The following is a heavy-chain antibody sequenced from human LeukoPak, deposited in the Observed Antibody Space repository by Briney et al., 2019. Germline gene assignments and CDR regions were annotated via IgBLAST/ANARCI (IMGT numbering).Heavy chain of an antibody. V-gene: IGHV3-21*01. Sequence: PGRPLRLSCAASGFSFTMYGIHWVRQAPGKGLEWVSSISSSSSYIYYADSVKGRFTISRDNAKNSLYLQMNSLRAEDTAVYYCARVCSLNYYYGMDVWGQGTTVTVSS. CDR3: ARVCSLNYYYGMDV. CDR2: ISSSSSYI. CDR1: GFSFTMYG. D-gene: IGHD2-8*01. J-gene: IGHJ6*02.